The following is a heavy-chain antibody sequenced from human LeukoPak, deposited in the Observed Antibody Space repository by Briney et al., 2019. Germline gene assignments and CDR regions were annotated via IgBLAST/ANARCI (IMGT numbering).Heavy chain of an antibody. V-gene: IGHV3-33*01. J-gene: IGHJ4*02. D-gene: IGHD5-24*01. CDR2: IWFDGNDK. CDR1: GFTFSSHA. Sequence: GGSLRLSCAASGFTFSSHAMHWVRQAPGKGLEWVAVIWFDGNDKYHADSVKGRFTISRDNSKNTLFLQMNSLRAEDTAVYYCARARDGHNYFDYWGQGTLVTVSS. CDR3: ARARDGHNYFDY.